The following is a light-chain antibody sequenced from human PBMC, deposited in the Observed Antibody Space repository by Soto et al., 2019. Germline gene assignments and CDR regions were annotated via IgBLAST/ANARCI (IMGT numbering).Light chain of an antibody. CDR2: DAS. V-gene: IGKV3-11*01. Sequence: EIMLTQSPATLSLSPGERATLSCRASQSVRNYLAWYQQKPGQAPRLLISDASNRATVIPARFSGSGSGTDFSLTISSLAPEECAVYYCQQRSNWPLTFGGVTKVEIK. CDR3: QQRSNWPLT. J-gene: IGKJ4*01. CDR1: QSVRNY.